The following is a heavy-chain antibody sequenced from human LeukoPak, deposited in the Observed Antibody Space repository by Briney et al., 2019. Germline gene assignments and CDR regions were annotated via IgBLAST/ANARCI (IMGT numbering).Heavy chain of an antibody. D-gene: IGHD6-13*01. CDR2: IYGGGST. J-gene: IGHJ3*02. CDR3: ARDGIAAAGISDAFDI. V-gene: IGHV3-53*01. Sequence: GGSLRLSCAASGFTVSSNYMSGVRRAPGKGLEWGSVIYGGGSTYYADYVKGRFTISRDNSKNTLYLQMNSLRAEDTAVYYCARDGIAAAGISDAFDIWGQGTMATVSS. CDR1: GFTVSSNY.